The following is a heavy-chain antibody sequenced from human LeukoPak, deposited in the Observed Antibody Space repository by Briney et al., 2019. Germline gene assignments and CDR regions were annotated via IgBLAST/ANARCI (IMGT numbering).Heavy chain of an antibody. CDR3: ARESRDGYNPYYFDY. D-gene: IGHD5-24*01. Sequence: ASVKVSCEASGYTFTSYGISWVRQATGQGLEWMGWINPNSGNTNYAQKLQGRVTMTTDTSTSTAYMELRSLRSDDTAVYYCARESRDGYNPYYFDYWGQGTLVTVSS. J-gene: IGHJ4*02. CDR2: INPNSGNT. CDR1: GYTFTSYG. V-gene: IGHV1-18*01.